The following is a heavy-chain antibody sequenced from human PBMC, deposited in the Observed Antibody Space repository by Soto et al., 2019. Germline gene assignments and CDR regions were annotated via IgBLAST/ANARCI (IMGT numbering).Heavy chain of an antibody. Sequence: PSETLSLSCTVSGGSISSGGYYWSWIRQHPGKGLEWIGYIYYSGSTYYNPSLKSRVTISVDTSKNQFSLKLSSVTAADTAVYYCARTSCSGRSCYKIHYWGQAILVSVSS. V-gene: IGHV4-31*03. D-gene: IGHD2-15*01. J-gene: IGHJ4*02. CDR1: GGSISSGGYY. CDR3: ARTSCSGRSCYKIHY. CDR2: IYYSGST.